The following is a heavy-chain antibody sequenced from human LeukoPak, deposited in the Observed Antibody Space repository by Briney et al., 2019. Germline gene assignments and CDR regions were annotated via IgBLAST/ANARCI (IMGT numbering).Heavy chain of an antibody. CDR2: IFHSGST. J-gene: IGHJ4*02. D-gene: IGHD2-8*01. CDR3: ARLYEGKRPPDF. V-gene: IGHV4-39*01. Sequence: KPSETLSLTCTISGDSIFSTTYYWGWVRQPPGKGLEWIGSIFHSGSTYYNPSLKSRVTMSVDTSKNQLSLSLRSVTAADTAVYYCARLYEGKRPPDFWGQGTLVTVSS. CDR1: GDSIFSTTYY.